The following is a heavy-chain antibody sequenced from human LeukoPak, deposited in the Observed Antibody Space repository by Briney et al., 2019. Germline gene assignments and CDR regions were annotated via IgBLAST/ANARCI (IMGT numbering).Heavy chain of an antibody. CDR1: GLTFSSSW. Sequence: GGSLRLSCAVSGLTFSSSWMDWVRQAPGKGLEWVASINPDGNKKYSADSVEGRFTISRDNAENSLYLQMNSLRVEDTAFYYCARDLAYSRLDYWGQGMLVTVSS. CDR2: INPDGNKK. V-gene: IGHV3-7*01. CDR3: ARDLAYSRLDY. D-gene: IGHD5-18*01. J-gene: IGHJ4*02.